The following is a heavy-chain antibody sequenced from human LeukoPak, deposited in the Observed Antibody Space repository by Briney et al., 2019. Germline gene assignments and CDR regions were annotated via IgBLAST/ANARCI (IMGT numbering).Heavy chain of an antibody. CDR3: ARVLRGENYFDY. D-gene: IGHD3-10*01. J-gene: IGHJ4*02. CDR2: IYTTGST. CDR1: GGSISSGSYY. Sequence: PSETLSLTCTVSGGSISSGSYYWSWIRQPAGKGLEWIGRIYTTGSTNYNPSLKSRVTISVDKSKNQFSLKLSSVTAADTAVYYCARVLRGENYFDYWGQGTLVTVSS. V-gene: IGHV4-61*02.